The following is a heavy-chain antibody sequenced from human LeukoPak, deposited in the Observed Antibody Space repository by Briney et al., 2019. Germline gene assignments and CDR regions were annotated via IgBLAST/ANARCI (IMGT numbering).Heavy chain of an antibody. CDR2: SSSIGGRT. Sequence: GGSLRLSCAASGFTFSSHGMNWVRQAPVKGLEWVSGSSSIGGRTYYADSVKGRFTVTRDNSRNTLYLQMNSLRAEDTGVYYCAKDDAWGRFYHWGQGTLVTVSS. D-gene: IGHD3-16*01. V-gene: IGHV3-23*01. J-gene: IGHJ1*01. CDR3: AKDDAWGRFYH. CDR1: GFTFSSHG.